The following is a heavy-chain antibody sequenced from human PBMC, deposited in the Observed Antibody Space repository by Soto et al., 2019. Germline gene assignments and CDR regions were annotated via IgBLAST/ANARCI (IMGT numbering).Heavy chain of an antibody. CDR1: GGTFNIYA. V-gene: IGHV1-69*01. CDR3: ARAVCTSTNCYRRTFYYAMDV. J-gene: IGHJ6*02. CDR2: IIPMFGTA. Sequence: QVQLVQSGPEVKKPGSSVKVSCKASGGTFNIYAISWVRQAPGQGLEWMGGIIPMFGTATYAQKFQGRVTITADESTTTAYMELSSLSSEDTALYYCARAVCTSTNCYRRTFYYAMDVWGQGTTVTVSS. D-gene: IGHD2-2*01.